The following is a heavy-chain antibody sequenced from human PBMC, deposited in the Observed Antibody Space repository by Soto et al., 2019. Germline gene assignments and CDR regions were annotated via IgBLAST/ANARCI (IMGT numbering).Heavy chain of an antibody. V-gene: IGHV4-39*01. J-gene: IGHJ4*02. CDR3: ARAWDIVVVPAPFDY. CDR2: IYYSGST. D-gene: IGHD2-2*01. CDR1: GGSISSSSYY. Sequence: PSETLSLTCTVSGGSISSSSYYWGWIRQPPGKGLEWMGSIYYSGSTYYNPSLKSRVTISVDTSKNQFSLKLSSVTAADTAVYYCARAWDIVVVPAPFDYWGQGTLVTVSS.